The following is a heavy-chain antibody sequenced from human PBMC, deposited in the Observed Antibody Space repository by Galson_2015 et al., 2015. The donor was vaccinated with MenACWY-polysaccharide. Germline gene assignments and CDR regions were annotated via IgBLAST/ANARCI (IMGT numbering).Heavy chain of an antibody. CDR3: ARGGLGITGNTDNWFDP. CDR2: INSDGSST. J-gene: IGHJ5*02. V-gene: IGHV3-74*01. Sequence: SLRLSCAASGFTFSSYWMHWVRQAPGKGLVWVSRINSDGSSTSYADSVKGRFTISRDNAKNTLYLQMNSLRAEDTAVYYCARGGLGITGNTDNWFDPWGQGTLVTVSS. CDR1: GFTFSSYW. D-gene: IGHD1-7*01.